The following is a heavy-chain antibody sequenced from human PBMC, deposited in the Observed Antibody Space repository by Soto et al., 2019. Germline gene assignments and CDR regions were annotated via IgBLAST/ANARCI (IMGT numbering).Heavy chain of an antibody. CDR3: ARASGSSYWFDP. CDR2: ISGYNGNT. Sequence: GASVKVSCKTSGYAFSGYRLSWVRQGPGQGLEWMGWISGYNGNTNYAQKLQGRVTMTTDTSTSTAYMELRSLRSDDTAVYYCARASGSSYWFDPWGQGTLVTVSS. D-gene: IGHD1-26*01. CDR1: GYAFSGYR. J-gene: IGHJ5*02. V-gene: IGHV1-18*01.